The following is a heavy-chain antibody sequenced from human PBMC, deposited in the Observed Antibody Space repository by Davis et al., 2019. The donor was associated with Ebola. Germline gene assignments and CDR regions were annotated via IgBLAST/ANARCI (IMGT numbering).Heavy chain of an antibody. D-gene: IGHD3-22*01. J-gene: IGHJ5*02. V-gene: IGHV3-23*01. Sequence: PGGSLRLSCAASGFTFSDYYMSWIRQAPGKGLEWVSVITGSGNSSYYGDSVKGRFTNSRDNTKNTLYLQMNSLRVGDTAVYFCTRVSFDSSAKNNWFDPWGQGTLVTVSS. CDR2: ITGSGNSS. CDR1: GFTFSDYY. CDR3: TRVSFDSSAKNNWFDP.